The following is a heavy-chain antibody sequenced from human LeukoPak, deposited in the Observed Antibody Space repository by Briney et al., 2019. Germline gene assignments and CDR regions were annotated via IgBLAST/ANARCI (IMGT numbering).Heavy chain of an antibody. CDR1: VFAFRTFP. CDR3: AKGGASVTDAPHGDVVTTTLDGFDI. V-gene: IGHV3-23*01. J-gene: IGHJ3*02. D-gene: IGHD4-17*01. CDR2: VRGSGGHT. Sequence: PGGSLRLSCVASVFAFRTFPMSWVRRAPGKGLEWVSAVRGSGGHTFYLDSAKGRVTISRDNSKKTLYLQMNSLRVDDTAVYYCAKGGASVTDAPHGDVVTTTLDGFDIWGQGTMVTVSS.